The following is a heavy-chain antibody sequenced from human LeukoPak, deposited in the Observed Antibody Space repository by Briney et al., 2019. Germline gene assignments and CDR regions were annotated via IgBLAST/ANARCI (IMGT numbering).Heavy chain of an antibody. CDR3: ARDLGRDYGDSDY. CDR1: GFTFSSYN. Sequence: PGGPLRLSCAASGFTFSSYNVNWVRQAPGKGLEWVSDISSSGSTIYFADSVKGRFTISRDNAKNSLYLQMNSLRAEDTAVYYCARDLGRDYGDSDYWGQGTLVTVSS. CDR2: ISSSGSTI. D-gene: IGHD4-17*01. J-gene: IGHJ4*02. V-gene: IGHV3-48*01.